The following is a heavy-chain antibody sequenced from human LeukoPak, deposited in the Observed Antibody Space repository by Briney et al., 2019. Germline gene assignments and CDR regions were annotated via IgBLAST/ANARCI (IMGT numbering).Heavy chain of an antibody. CDR1: GFTFSSYA. D-gene: IGHD3-3*01. Sequence: PGGSLRLSCAASGFTFSSYAMSWVRQAPGKGLEWVSAISGSGGSTYYADSVKGRFTISRDNSKNTLYLQMNSLRAEDTAVYYCALDDYFGVVITRSYSSSGGYWGQGTLVTVSS. J-gene: IGHJ4*02. CDR2: ISGSGGST. CDR3: ALDDYFGVVITRSYSSSGGY. V-gene: IGHV3-23*01.